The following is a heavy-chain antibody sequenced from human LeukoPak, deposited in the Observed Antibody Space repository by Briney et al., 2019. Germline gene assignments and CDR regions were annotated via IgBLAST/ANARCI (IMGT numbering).Heavy chain of an antibody. CDR3: ARSEKGYSGYDRFGWFDP. J-gene: IGHJ5*02. V-gene: IGHV1-2*02. CDR1: GYTFTGYY. Sequence: GASVKVSCKASGYTFTGYYMHWVRQAPGQGLEWMGWINPNSGGTNYAQKFQGRVTMTRDTSISTAYMELSRLRSDDTAVYYCARSEKGYSGYDRFGWFDPWGQGTLVTVSS. D-gene: IGHD5-12*01. CDR2: INPNSGGT.